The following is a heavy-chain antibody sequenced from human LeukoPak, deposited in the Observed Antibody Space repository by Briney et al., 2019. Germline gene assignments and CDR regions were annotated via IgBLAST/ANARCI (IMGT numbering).Heavy chain of an antibody. Sequence: SETLSLTCTVSGYSISGGYYWGWIRQPPGKGLEWIGSIYHSGSTYYNPSLKSRVTISVDTSKNQFSLKLSSVTAADTAVYYCARTATVVTYFDYWGQGTLVTVSS. D-gene: IGHD4-23*01. CDR3: ARTATVVTYFDY. CDR1: GYSISGGYY. J-gene: IGHJ4*02. V-gene: IGHV4-38-2*02. CDR2: IYHSGST.